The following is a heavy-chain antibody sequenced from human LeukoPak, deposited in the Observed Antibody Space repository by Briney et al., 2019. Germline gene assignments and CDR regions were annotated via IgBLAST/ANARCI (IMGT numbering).Heavy chain of an antibody. CDR2: IWYDGSNK. D-gene: IGHD2-2*01. Sequence: GRSLRLSCAASGFTFSSYGMHWVRQAPGKGLEWVAVIWYDGSNKYYADSVKGRFTISRDNSKNTLYLQMNSLRAEDTAVYYCARDGVGYCSSTSCPYYFDYWGQGTLVTVSS. J-gene: IGHJ4*02. V-gene: IGHV3-33*01. CDR1: GFTFSSYG. CDR3: ARDGVGYCSSTSCPYYFDY.